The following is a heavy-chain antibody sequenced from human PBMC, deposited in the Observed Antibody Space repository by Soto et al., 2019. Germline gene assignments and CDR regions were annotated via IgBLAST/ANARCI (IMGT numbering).Heavy chain of an antibody. CDR1: SVSNAW. D-gene: IGHD3-3*01. CDR2: IKSKTDGGTT. Sequence: SVSNAWMSWVRQAPGKGLEWVGRIKSKTDGGTTDYAAPVKGRFTISRDDSKNTLYLQMNSLKTEDTAVYYCTTDSPYYDFWSGYYPDWGQGTLVTVSS. V-gene: IGHV3-15*01. CDR3: TTDSPYYDFWSGYYPD. J-gene: IGHJ4*02.